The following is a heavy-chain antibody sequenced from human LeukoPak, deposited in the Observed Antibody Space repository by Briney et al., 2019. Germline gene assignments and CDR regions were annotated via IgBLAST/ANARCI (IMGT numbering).Heavy chain of an antibody. V-gene: IGHV1-2*02. Sequence: ASVKVSCKASGYTFTGYYMHWVRQAPGQGLEWMGWINPNSGGTNYAQKFQGRVAMTRDTSISTAYMELSRLRSDDTAVYYCVRDIGYSYGYVYAFDIWGQGTMVTVSS. J-gene: IGHJ3*02. CDR1: GYTFTGYY. CDR2: INPNSGGT. D-gene: IGHD5-18*01. CDR3: VRDIGYSYGYVYAFDI.